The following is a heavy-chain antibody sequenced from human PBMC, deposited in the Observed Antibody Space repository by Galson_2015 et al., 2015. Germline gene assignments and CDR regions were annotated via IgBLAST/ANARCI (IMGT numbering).Heavy chain of an antibody. V-gene: IGHV5-51*01. CDR3: ARQERYCSGGSCYSFDYGY. J-gene: IGHJ4*02. CDR2: IYPGDSDT. Sequence: QSGAEVKKPGESLKISCTGSGYSFTSYWIGWVRQMPGKGLEWMGIIYPGDSDTRYSPSFQGQVTISADKSISTAYLQWSSLKASDTAMYYCARQERYCSGGSCYSFDYGYWGQGTLVTVSS. D-gene: IGHD2-15*01. CDR1: GYSFTSYW.